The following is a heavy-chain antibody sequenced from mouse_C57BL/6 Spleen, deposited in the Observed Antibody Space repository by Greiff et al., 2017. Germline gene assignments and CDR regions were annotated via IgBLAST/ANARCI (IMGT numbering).Heavy chain of an antibody. V-gene: IGHV1-53*01. CDR3: ARERAITTVVADYYAMDY. J-gene: IGHJ4*01. CDR1: GYTFTSYW. Sequence: QVQLQQPGTDLVKPGASVKLSCTASGYTFTSYWMHWVKQSPGQGLEWIGNINPSNGGTNYTEKFKSKATLSVDKSSSTAYMQLSSLTSEDSAVYYWARERAITTVVADYYAMDYWGQGTSVTVSS. D-gene: IGHD1-1*01. CDR2: INPSNGGT.